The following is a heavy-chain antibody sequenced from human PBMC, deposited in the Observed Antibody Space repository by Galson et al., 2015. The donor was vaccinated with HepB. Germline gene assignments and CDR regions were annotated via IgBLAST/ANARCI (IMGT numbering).Heavy chain of an antibody. Sequence: CAISGDSVSSNSAAWNWIRQSPSRGLEWLGRTYYRSKWYNDYAVSVKSRITINPDTSKNQFSLQLNSVTPEDTAVYYCARAVRKQMDIVATIKPGGYGFDYWGQGTLVTVSS. CDR3: ARAVRKQMDIVATIKPGGYGFDY. CDR1: GDSVSSNSAA. D-gene: IGHD5-12*01. J-gene: IGHJ4*02. CDR2: TYYRSKWYN. V-gene: IGHV6-1*01.